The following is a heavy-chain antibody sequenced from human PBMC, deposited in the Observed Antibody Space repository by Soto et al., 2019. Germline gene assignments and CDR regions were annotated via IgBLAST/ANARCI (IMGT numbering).Heavy chain of an antibody. J-gene: IGHJ4*02. D-gene: IGHD3-16*02. CDR3: ARQIYDFVWGTYRPFYFDY. CDR1: GGSISNSNYY. CDR2: IYYSGST. Sequence: SETMSLTCTVSGGSISNSNYYWGWIRQPPGKGLEWIGSIYYSGSTYYNPSLKSRVTISVDTSKNQFSLNLRSVTAADTAVYYCARQIYDFVWGTYRPFYFDYWGQGTLVTVSS. V-gene: IGHV4-39*01.